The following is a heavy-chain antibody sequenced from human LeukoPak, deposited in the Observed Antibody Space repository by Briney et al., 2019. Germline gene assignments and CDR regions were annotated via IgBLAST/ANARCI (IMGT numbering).Heavy chain of an antibody. Sequence: KASETLSLTCTVSGGSISSSSYYWGWIRQPPGKGLEWIGSIYYSGSTYYNPSLKSRVTISVDTSKNQFSLKLSSVTAADTAVYYCGRETRGYSYEDYWGQGTLVTVSS. CDR1: GGSISSSSYY. CDR2: IYYSGST. CDR3: GRETRGYSYEDY. D-gene: IGHD5-18*01. J-gene: IGHJ4*02. V-gene: IGHV4-39*07.